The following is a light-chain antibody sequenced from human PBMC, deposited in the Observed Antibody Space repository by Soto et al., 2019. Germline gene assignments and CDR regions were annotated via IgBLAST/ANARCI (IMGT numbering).Light chain of an antibody. CDR1: SSDVGSYNR. Sequence: QSVLTQPPSVSGSPGQSVTISRTGTSSDVGSYNRVSWYQQPPGTAPKLMIYEVSNRPSGVPDRFSGSKSGNTASLTISGLQAEDEADYYCNSYTSSGTYVFGTGTKVTVL. V-gene: IGLV2-18*02. J-gene: IGLJ1*01. CDR3: NSYTSSGTYV. CDR2: EVS.